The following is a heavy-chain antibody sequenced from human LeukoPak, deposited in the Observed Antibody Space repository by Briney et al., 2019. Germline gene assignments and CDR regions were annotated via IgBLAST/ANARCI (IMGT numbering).Heavy chain of an antibody. J-gene: IGHJ4*02. CDR3: ARDLPLRF. V-gene: IGHV3-53*01. CDR2: LYSSGDT. D-gene: IGHD3-16*01. CDR1: GFTFSSGY. Sequence: GGSLRLSRAASGFTFSSGYMSWVRRAPGKGLEWVSVLYSSGDTYYADSVKGRFTISRDNSKNAVYLQMNSLRAEDTAVYYCARDLPLRFWGQGTLVTVSS.